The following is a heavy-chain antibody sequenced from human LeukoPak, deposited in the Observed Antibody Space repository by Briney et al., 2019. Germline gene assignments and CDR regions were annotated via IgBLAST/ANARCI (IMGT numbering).Heavy chain of an antibody. Sequence: ASVKVSCKASGYTFTDYFIHWIRLAHGQGLERMGWINPNSGATSYAQKFQGRVTMTRDTSINTGNMELTGLRFDDTAVYYCARELSAVGRWGAFDMWGQGTMVTVSS. V-gene: IGHV1-2*02. CDR1: GYTFTDYF. J-gene: IGHJ3*02. D-gene: IGHD6-13*01. CDR3: ARELSAVGRWGAFDM. CDR2: INPNSGAT.